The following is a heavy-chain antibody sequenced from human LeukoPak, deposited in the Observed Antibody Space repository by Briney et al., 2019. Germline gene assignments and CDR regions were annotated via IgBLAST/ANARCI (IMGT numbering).Heavy chain of an antibody. J-gene: IGHJ2*01. CDR3: ARLGVPGIAAADTGYYFDL. V-gene: IGHV5-51*01. CDR2: LYPGDSDT. D-gene: IGHD6-13*01. Sequence: GESLKISCKGSGYSFTSYWIGWVRQMPGKGLEWMGILYPGDSDTTYSPSFQGQVTISADKSISTAYLQWSSLKASDTAIYYCARLGVPGIAAADTGYYFDLWGRGTLVTVSS. CDR1: GYSFTSYW.